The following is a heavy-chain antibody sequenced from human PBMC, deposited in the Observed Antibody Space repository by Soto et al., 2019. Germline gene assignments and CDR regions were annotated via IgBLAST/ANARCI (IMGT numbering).Heavy chain of an antibody. V-gene: IGHV4-39*01. J-gene: IGHJ6*02. Sequence: SETLSLTCTVSGGSISSTNYYWGWVRQPPGKGLEWIGSIYYSGTTYYNPSLKSRDTISVDTSKKQFSLKLSSVTAADTAVYYCARHSCTTATCYWFYYYYMDVWGQGTTVTVSS. CDR3: ARHSCTTATCYWFYYYYMDV. CDR2: IYYSGTT. CDR1: GGSISSTNYY. D-gene: IGHD2-8*01.